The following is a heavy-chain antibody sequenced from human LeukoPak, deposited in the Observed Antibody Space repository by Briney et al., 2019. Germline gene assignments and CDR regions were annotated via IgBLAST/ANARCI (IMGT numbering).Heavy chain of an antibody. J-gene: IGHJ4*02. D-gene: IGHD2-8*01. Sequence: ASVKVSCKASGYTFTGHYMHWVRQAPGQGLEWMGWINPNSGGTKYAQKFQDRVTMTRDTSISTAYMELSRLRSDDTAVYFCARVDYCSKGVCVNFDHWGQGTLITVSS. CDR1: GYTFTGHY. CDR2: INPNSGGT. CDR3: ARVDYCSKGVCVNFDH. V-gene: IGHV1-2*02.